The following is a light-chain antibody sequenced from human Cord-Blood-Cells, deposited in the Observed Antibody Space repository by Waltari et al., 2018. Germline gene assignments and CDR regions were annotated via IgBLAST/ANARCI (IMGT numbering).Light chain of an antibody. J-gene: IGLJ3*02. CDR2: DVS. Sequence: QSALTQPASVSGSPGQSITISCTGTSSDVGGYNYVSWYQQHPGKAPKPMIYDVSKRPSGVSNPFSGSKSGNTASLTISGLQAEDEADYYCSSYTSSSTWVFGGGTKLTVL. V-gene: IGLV2-14*01. CDR1: SSDVGGYNY. CDR3: SSYTSSSTWV.